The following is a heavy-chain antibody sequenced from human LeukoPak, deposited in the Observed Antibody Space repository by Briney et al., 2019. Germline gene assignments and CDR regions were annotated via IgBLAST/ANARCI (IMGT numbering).Heavy chain of an antibody. J-gene: IGHJ5*02. CDR3: ARVVKYSSSWLNWFDP. CDR2: INHSGST. CDR1: GGSFSGYY. V-gene: IGHV4-34*01. D-gene: IGHD6-13*01. Sequence: SETLSLTCAVYGGSFSGYYWSWIRQPPGKGLEWIGEINHSGSTNYNPSLKSRVTISVDTSKNQLSLKLSSVTAADTAVYYCARVVKYSSSWLNWFDPWGQGTLVTVSS.